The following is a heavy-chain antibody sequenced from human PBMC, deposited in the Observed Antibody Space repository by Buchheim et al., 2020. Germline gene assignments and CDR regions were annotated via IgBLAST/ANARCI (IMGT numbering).Heavy chain of an antibody. CDR1: GFAFSSYA. Sequence: QVQLVESGGGVVQPGRSLRLSCAASGFAFSSYAMHWVRQAPGKGLEWVTGIAYDGSNKYYAESVKGRFTISRDNSKKTLYLQMNSLRAEDTAVYYCVRYYGDYSLDYWGQGTL. CDR3: VRYYGDYSLDY. CDR2: IAYDGSNK. J-gene: IGHJ4*02. D-gene: IGHD4-17*01. V-gene: IGHV3-30-3*01.